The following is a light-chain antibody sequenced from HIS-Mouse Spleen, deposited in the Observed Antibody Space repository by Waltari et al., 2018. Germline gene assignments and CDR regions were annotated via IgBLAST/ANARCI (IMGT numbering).Light chain of an antibody. CDR1: SSNIGSNF. Sequence: QSVLTPPHSASGTPGPRVTLSCSGSSSNIGSNFVYWYQQLPRTAPKLLIYRNNQRPSGVPDRFSGSKSGTSASLAISGLRSEDEADYYCAAWDDSLSGPVVGGGTKLTVL. CDR3: AAWDDSLSGPV. J-gene: IGLJ3*02. CDR2: RNN. V-gene: IGLV1-47*01.